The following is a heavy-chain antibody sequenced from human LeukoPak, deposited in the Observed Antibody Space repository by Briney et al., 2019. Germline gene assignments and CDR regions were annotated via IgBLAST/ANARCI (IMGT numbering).Heavy chain of an antibody. CDR3: ARDFGGFDP. CDR2: INTNTGKP. D-gene: IGHD3-10*01. J-gene: IGHJ5*02. Sequence: GASVKVSCKAFGYSFDSYAISRVRQAPGQGLEWMGWINTNTGKPTYAQGFRGRLVFSLDTSVSTAYLQISGLKAEDTAVYFCARDFGGFDPWGQGTQVTVSS. CDR1: GYSFDSYA. V-gene: IGHV7-4-1*02.